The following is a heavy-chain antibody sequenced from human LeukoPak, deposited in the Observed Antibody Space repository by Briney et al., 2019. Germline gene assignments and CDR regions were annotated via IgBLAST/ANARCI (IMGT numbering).Heavy chain of an antibody. D-gene: IGHD3-3*01. CDR1: GGSISSGGYY. CDR3: ARKLAARGVVIRGYFDY. Sequence: SETLSLTCTVSGGSISSGGYYWSWIRQHPGTGLEWIGYIYYSGSTYYNPSLKSRVTISVDTSKNQFSLKLSSVTAADTAVYYCARKLAARGVVIRGYFDYWGQGTLVTVSS. CDR2: IYYSGST. J-gene: IGHJ4*02. V-gene: IGHV4-31*03.